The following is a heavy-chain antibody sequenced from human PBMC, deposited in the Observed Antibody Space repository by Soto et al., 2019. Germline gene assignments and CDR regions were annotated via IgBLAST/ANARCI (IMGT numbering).Heavy chain of an antibody. Sequence: QVQLVQSGAEVKKPGASVKVSCKASGYTFTSYGISWVRQAPGQGLEWMGWINSYNEDTNYIQRLQDRVTMTTDTSTRTAYMELRSLRSEETAVYYCARVGIVGSTDFDFWGQGTRVIVSS. V-gene: IGHV1-18*01. CDR2: INSYNEDT. CDR1: GYTFTSYG. D-gene: IGHD1-26*01. J-gene: IGHJ4*02. CDR3: ARVGIVGSTDFDF.